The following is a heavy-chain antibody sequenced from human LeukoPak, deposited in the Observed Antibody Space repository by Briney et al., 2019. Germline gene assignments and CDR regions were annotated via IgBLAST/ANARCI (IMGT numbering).Heavy chain of an antibody. V-gene: IGHV4-34*01. CDR1: GGSFSGYY. CDR2: INHSGST. D-gene: IGHD3-10*01. CDR3: ECRALLWFGEFVEY. Sequence: PSETLSLTCAMYGGSFSGYYWSWIRQPPGKGLEWIGEINHSGSTNYNPPLKSRVTISEDTSKNHFSLKLYSVTAADTAVYYCECRALLWFGEFVEYWGQGTLVTVSS. J-gene: IGHJ4*02.